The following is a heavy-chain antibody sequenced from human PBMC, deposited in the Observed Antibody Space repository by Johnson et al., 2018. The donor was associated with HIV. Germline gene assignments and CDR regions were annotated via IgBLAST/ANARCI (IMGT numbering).Heavy chain of an antibody. CDR3: AKHPDAFDI. Sequence: QVQLVESGGGVVRPGGSLRLSCAASGFTFSSYGMHWVRQAPGQGLEWVAVIWYDGSNKYYADSVKGRFTISRDNSKNTLYLQMNSLRAEDTAVYYCAKHPDAFDIWGQGTMVTVSS. V-gene: IGHV3-30*02. J-gene: IGHJ3*02. CDR2: IWYDGSNK. CDR1: GFTFSSYG.